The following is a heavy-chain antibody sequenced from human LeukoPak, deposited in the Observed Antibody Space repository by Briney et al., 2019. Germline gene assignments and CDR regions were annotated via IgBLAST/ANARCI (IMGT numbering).Heavy chain of an antibody. CDR3: ARDSLQYYDFWSALGPQNWFDP. D-gene: IGHD3-3*01. CDR1: GFTFSGYS. V-gene: IGHV3-21*01. Sequence: PGGSLRLSCAASGFTFSGYSMNWVRQAPGKGLEWVSSISSSSSYIYYADSVKGRFTISRDNAKNSLYLQMNSLRAEDTAAYYCARDSLQYYDFWSALGPQNWFDPWGQGTLVTVSS. J-gene: IGHJ5*02. CDR2: ISSSSSYI.